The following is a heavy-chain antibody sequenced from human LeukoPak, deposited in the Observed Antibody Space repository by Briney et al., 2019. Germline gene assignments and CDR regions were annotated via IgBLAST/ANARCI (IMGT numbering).Heavy chain of an antibody. CDR2: ISSSSSYI. D-gene: IGHD3-22*01. J-gene: IGHJ1*01. V-gene: IGHV3-21*01. CDR3: ARDFDNDYDSSGYYPAHFQH. CDR1: GFTFSSYS. Sequence: GGSLRLSCAASGFTFSSYSMNWVRQAPGKGLEWVSSISSSSSYIYYADSVKGRFTISRDNAKNSLYLQMNSLRAEDTAVYYCARDFDNDYDSSGYYPAHFQHWGQGTLVTVSS.